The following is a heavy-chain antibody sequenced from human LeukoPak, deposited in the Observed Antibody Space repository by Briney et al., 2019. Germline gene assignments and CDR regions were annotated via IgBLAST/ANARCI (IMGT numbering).Heavy chain of an antibody. CDR2: IRQDGSEK. CDR1: GFTFTDYW. J-gene: IGHJ4*01. V-gene: IGHV3-7*04. Sequence: GGSLRLSCAVSGFTFTDYWMNWVRQAPGKGLEWVASIRQDGSEKTYVDSVKGRFTISRDNTKNSLSLQVNSLRVEDTAVYYCARGGTAAGLYFDLWGQGTLVTVSS. CDR3: ARGGTAAGLYFDL. D-gene: IGHD6-13*01.